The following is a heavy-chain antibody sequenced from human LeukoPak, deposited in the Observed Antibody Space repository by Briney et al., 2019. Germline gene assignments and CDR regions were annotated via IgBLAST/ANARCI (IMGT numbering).Heavy chain of an antibody. Sequence: SETLSLTCTVSGGSISSSSYYWGWIRQPPGKGLEWIGSIYYSGSTYYNPSLKSRVTISVDTSKNQFSLKLSSETAADTAVHYCARHGDSSSWYADIFDYWGQGTPLTVSS. V-gene: IGHV4-39*01. J-gene: IGHJ4*02. D-gene: IGHD6-13*01. CDR1: GGSISSSSYY. CDR2: IYYSGST. CDR3: ARHGDSSSWYADIFDY.